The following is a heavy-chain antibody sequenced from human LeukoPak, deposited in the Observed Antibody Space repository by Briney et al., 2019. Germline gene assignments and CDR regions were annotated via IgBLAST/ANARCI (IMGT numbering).Heavy chain of an antibody. Sequence: SQSLSLTCAVSGYSISSGYSWGWIRQPPGKGLEGIGSLYLRGSTYYNPSLKRLVTISVDTSKNQFSLKLSSVTAADTAVYYCARASITMVRGVIQGPNWFDPWGQGTLVTVSS. CDR3: ARASITMVRGVIQGPNWFDP. CDR1: GYSISSGYS. D-gene: IGHD3-10*01. CDR2: LYLRGST. J-gene: IGHJ5*02. V-gene: IGHV4-38-2*01.